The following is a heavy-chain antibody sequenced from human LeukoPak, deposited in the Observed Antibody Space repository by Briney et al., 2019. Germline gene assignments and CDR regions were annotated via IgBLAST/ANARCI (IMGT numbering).Heavy chain of an antibody. CDR2: ISWDGGST. D-gene: IGHD1-26*01. Sequence: SGGSLRLSCAASGFTFDDYAMRWVRQAPGKGLEWVSLISWDGGSTYYADSVKGRFTISRDNSKNSLYLQMNSLRAEDTALYYCAKASGSYQSPFDYWGQGTLVTVSS. CDR1: GFTFDDYA. V-gene: IGHV3-43D*03. J-gene: IGHJ4*02. CDR3: AKASGSYQSPFDY.